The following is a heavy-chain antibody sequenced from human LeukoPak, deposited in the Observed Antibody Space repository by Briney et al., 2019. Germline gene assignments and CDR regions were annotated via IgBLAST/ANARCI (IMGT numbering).Heavy chain of an antibody. V-gene: IGHV1-2*06. CDR2: INPKTGGT. D-gene: IGHD5-24*01. CDR3: ARVGDGLNDAFDI. CDR1: GYIFTGHY. J-gene: IGHJ3*02. Sequence: ASVKVSCKASGYIFTGHYMNWVRQVPGQGLEWMGRINPKTGGTNYAQNFQGRVTMTRDTSISTTYMELSRLRPDGTAVYYCARVGDGLNDAFDIWGQGTMVTVSS.